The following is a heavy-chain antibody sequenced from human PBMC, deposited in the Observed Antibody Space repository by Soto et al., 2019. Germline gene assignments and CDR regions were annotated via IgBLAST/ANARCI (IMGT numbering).Heavy chain of an antibody. CDR1: GGSIINYY. V-gene: IGHV4-4*07. CDR2: IYSSGST. J-gene: IGHJ5*01. Sequence: SETLSLTCTVSGGSIINYYGTWIRQPAGKGLEWVGRIYSSGSTSYNPSLKSRLTMSVDTSKNQFSLKLTSVTAADTALYYCARQTTYSSSWFDYWGHGTLVTVSS. CDR3: ARQTTYSSSWFDY. D-gene: IGHD6-13*01.